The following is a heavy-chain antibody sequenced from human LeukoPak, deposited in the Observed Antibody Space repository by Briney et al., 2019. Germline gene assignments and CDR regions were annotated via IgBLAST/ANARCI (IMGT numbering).Heavy chain of an antibody. CDR1: GGSISSYY. CDR3: ARGGSNAYVLDY. Sequence: SETLSLTCTVSGGSISSYYWSWIRQPPGKGLEWIGYIYYSGNTNYNPSLKSRVTISVDTSKSQLSLKLSSVTAADTAVYYCARGGSNAYVLDYWGQGTLVTVSS. CDR2: IYYSGNT. J-gene: IGHJ4*02. V-gene: IGHV4-59*01. D-gene: IGHD3-16*01.